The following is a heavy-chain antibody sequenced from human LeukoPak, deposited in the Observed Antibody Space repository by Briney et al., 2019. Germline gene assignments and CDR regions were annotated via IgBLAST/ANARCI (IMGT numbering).Heavy chain of an antibody. CDR2: ISSNGGST. CDR3: AREGYDFSAPGFDY. J-gene: IGHJ4*02. V-gene: IGHV3-64*01. CDR1: GFPYSSYP. D-gene: IGHD3/OR15-3a*01. Sequence: GGSLTLSCTASGFPYSSYPMLWLRQAPGKGLEYVSAISSNGGSTYYANSVKGRFTISRDNSKNTLYLQMGSLRAEDMAVYYCAREGYDFSAPGFDYWGQGTLVTVSS.